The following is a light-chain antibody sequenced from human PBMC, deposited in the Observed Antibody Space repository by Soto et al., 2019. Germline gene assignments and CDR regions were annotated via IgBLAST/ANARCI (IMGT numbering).Light chain of an antibody. Sequence: EIVMTQSPATLSVSPGERATLSCRASQSVSSNLAWYQQKPGQAPRLLIYGASTRATGIPARFSGSGSGTELTRTISSLQSEDFAVYYCQQYNNWPFTFGQGTRLEIK. CDR2: GAS. V-gene: IGKV3-15*01. CDR3: QQYNNWPFT. CDR1: QSVSSN. J-gene: IGKJ5*01.